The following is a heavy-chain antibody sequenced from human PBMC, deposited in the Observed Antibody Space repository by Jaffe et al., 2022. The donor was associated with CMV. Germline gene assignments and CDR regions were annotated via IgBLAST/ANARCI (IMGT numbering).Heavy chain of an antibody. V-gene: IGHV3-21*01. CDR3: ARELDCNGGGCYYPDKPFDY. D-gene: IGHD2-15*01. CDR1: GFTFSTYT. CDR2: IRSSTSSM. Sequence: EVQLEESGGGLVKPGGSLRLSCAASGFTFSTYTMNWVRQAPGKGLEWVSSIRSSTSSMFYADSVKGRFTISRDNPKNSLYLQMNSLRVDDTAVYYCARELDCNGGGCYYPDKPFDYWGQGILVTVSS. J-gene: IGHJ4*02.